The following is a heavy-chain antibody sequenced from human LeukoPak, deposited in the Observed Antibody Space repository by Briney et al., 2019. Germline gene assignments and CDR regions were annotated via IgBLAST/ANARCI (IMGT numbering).Heavy chain of an antibody. Sequence: GESLKISCKGSGYSFTSYWIGWVRQMPGKGQEWMGIIYPGDSDTRYSPSFQGQVTISADKSISTAYLQWSSLKASDTAMYYCARHRLISSSLPWFDPWGQGTLVTVSS. J-gene: IGHJ5*02. CDR3: ARHRLISSSLPWFDP. V-gene: IGHV5-51*01. D-gene: IGHD6-13*01. CDR2: IYPGDSDT. CDR1: GYSFTSYW.